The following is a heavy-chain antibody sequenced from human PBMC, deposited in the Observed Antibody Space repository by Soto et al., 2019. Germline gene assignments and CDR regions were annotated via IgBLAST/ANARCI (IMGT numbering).Heavy chain of an antibody. CDR2: IYPGDSDT. D-gene: IGHD2-21*02. CDR1: SYRFTSYC. Sequence: GASLQISCNFASYRFTSYCIRWVRQMPGQGLEWMGIIYPGDSDTRYSPSFQGQVTISADKSISTAYLQWSSLKASDTAMYYCASSSDGDVNDCSTKEIWGQWTTV. V-gene: IGHV5-51*01. CDR3: ASSSDGDVNDCSTKEI. J-gene: IGHJ6*02.